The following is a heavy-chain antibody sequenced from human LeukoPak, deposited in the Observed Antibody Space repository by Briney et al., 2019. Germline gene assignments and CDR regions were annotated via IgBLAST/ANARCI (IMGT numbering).Heavy chain of an antibody. Sequence: NPSETLSLTCAVYGVSFCGYYWSWIPQPPGKGLEWWVEINHSGSTNYNPSLKSRVTISVDTSKNQFSLKLSSVTAADTAVYYCARITMVRGVIRYWGQGTLVTVSS. V-gene: IGHV4-34*01. J-gene: IGHJ4*02. CDR3: ARITMVRGVIRY. D-gene: IGHD3-10*01. CDR1: GVSFCGYY. CDR2: INHSGST.